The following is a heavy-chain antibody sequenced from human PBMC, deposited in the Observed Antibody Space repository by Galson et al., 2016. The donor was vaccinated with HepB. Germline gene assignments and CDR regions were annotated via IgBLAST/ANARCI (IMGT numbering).Heavy chain of an antibody. Sequence: SLRLSCAASGFTFSSYWMTWVRQAPGKGLEWVANINQDGSEKNYVDSVKGRFTISRDNAKRSLYLQMNSLRAEDTAMYYCAELSVVWGQGTLVTVSS. CDR1: GFTFSSYW. CDR3: AELSVV. D-gene: IGHD1-7*01. J-gene: IGHJ4*02. V-gene: IGHV3-7*01. CDR2: INQDGSEK.